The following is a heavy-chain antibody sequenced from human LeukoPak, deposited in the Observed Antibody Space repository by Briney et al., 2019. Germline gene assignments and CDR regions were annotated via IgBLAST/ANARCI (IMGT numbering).Heavy chain of an antibody. CDR2: INPSGGST. V-gene: IGHV1-46*01. Sequence: ASVKVSCKASGYTFTSYYMHWVRQAPGQGLEWMGIINPSGGSTSYAQKFQGRVTMTRDTSTSTVYMELSSLRSEDTAVYYCARDREEYYDSSGYPGVWGQGTLVTVSS. CDR1: GYTFTSYY. D-gene: IGHD3-22*01. J-gene: IGHJ4*02. CDR3: ARDREEYYDSSGYPGV.